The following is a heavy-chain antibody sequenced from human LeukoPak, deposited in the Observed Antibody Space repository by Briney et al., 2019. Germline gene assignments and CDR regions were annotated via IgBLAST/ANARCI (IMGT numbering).Heavy chain of an antibody. CDR1: GFTFSSYG. J-gene: IGHJ6*03. CDR2: ISYDGSNK. D-gene: IGHD3-3*01. CDR3: AKDGRRRGITIFGVVSVGHMDV. V-gene: IGHV3-30*18. Sequence: PGGSLRLSCAASGFTFSSYGMHWVRQAPGKGLEWVAVISYDGSNKYYADSVKGRFTISRDNSKNTLYLQMNSPRAEDTAVYYCAKDGRRRGITIFGVVSVGHMDVWGKGTTVTVSS.